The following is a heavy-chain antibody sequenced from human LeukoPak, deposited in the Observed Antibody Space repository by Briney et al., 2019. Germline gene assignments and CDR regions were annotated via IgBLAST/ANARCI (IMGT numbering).Heavy chain of an antibody. J-gene: IGHJ4*02. CDR2: ISSSSSYI. Sequence: GGSLRLSCAASGFTFSSYSMNWVRQAPGKGLEWVSSISSSSSYIYYADSVKGRFTISRDNAKNSLYRQMNSLRAEDTAVYYCARGVGSRASLDYWGQGTLVTVSS. CDR1: GFTFSSYS. D-gene: IGHD1-26*01. CDR3: ARGVGSRASLDY. V-gene: IGHV3-21*01.